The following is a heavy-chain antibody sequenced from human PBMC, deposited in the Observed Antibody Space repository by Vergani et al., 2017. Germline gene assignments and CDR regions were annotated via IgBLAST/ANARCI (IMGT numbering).Heavy chain of an antibody. Sequence: EVQLLESGGGLVQPGGSLRLSCAASGFTFSSYAMSWVRQAPGKGLEWVSAISGRGGSTYYADSVKGRFTISRDNSKNTLYLQMNSLRAEDTAVYYCAKTPKDIVVVPAAPYFDIWGQGTMVTVSS. CDR2: ISGRGGST. CDR3: AKTPKDIVVVPAAPYFDI. CDR1: GFTFSSYA. D-gene: IGHD2-2*01. V-gene: IGHV3-23*01. J-gene: IGHJ3*02.